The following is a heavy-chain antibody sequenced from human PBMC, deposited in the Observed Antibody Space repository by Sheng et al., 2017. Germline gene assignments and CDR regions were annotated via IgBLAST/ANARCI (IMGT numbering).Heavy chain of an antibody. D-gene: IGHD6-19*01. CDR1: GGSISSSNW. CDR3: ARFPIAVAGTDYYYYGMDV. J-gene: IGHJ6*02. CDR2: IYHSGST. Sequence: QVQLQESGPGLVKPSGTLSLTCAVSGGSISSSNWWSWVRQPPGKGLEWIGEIYHSGSTNYNPSLKSRVTISVDKSKNQFSLKLSSVTAADTAVYYCARFPIAVAGTDYYYYGMDVWGQGTTVTVSS. V-gene: IGHV4-4*02.